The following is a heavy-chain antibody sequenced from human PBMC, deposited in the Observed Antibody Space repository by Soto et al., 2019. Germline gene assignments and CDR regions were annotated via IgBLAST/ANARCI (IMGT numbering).Heavy chain of an antibody. D-gene: IGHD2-21*02. J-gene: IGHJ5*02. CDR1: GFTFRSYS. V-gene: IGHV3-21*01. CDR2: ISSSSSYI. Sequence: ESGGGLVKPGGSLRLSCAASGFTFRSYSMNWVRQAPGKGLEWVSSISSSSSYIYYADSVKGRFTISRDNAKNSLYLQMNSLRAEDTAVYYCAREHIVVVTATAGFDPWGQGTLVTVSS. CDR3: AREHIVVVTATAGFDP.